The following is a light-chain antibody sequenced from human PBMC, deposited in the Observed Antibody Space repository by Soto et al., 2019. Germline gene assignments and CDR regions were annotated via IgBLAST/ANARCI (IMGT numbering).Light chain of an antibody. CDR2: GAS. Sequence: EVVMTQSPATLSVSPGERVTLSCRASQSISSNLAWYQLKAGQTPRLLVYGASTRATGFPGKFSGSGSGTEFTLIIFDLQSEDFAVYFCQQYNDWPPTFGQGTKVDIK. CDR1: QSISSN. CDR3: QQYNDWPPT. J-gene: IGKJ1*01. V-gene: IGKV3-15*01.